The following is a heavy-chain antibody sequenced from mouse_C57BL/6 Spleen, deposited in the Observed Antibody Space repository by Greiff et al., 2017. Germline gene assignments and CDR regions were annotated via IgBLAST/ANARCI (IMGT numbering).Heavy chain of an antibody. Sequence: EVQRVESGEGLVKPGGSLKLSCAASGFTFSSYAMSWVRQTPEKRLEWVAYISSGGDYIYYAATVKGRFTISRDNARNTLYLQMSSLKSEDTAMYYCTREYGNYVPYAMDYWGQGTSVTVSS. V-gene: IGHV5-9-1*02. CDR3: TREYGNYVPYAMDY. D-gene: IGHD2-1*01. J-gene: IGHJ4*01. CDR2: ISSGGDYI. CDR1: GFTFSSYA.